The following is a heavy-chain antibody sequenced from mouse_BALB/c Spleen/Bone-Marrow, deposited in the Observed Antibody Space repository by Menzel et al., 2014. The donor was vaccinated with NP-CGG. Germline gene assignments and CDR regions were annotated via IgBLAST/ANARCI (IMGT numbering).Heavy chain of an antibody. CDR2: IDPENGNT. V-gene: IGHV14-1*02. Sequence: VQLQQSGAELVRPGALVKLSYKASGFNIKDYYMHWVKQRPEQGLEWIGWIDPENGNTIYDPKFQGKASITADTSSNTAYLQLSSLTSEDTAVYYCARGVSRGGYYAMDYWGQGTSVTVSS. J-gene: IGHJ4*01. D-gene: IGHD2-13*01. CDR3: ARGVSRGGYYAMDY. CDR1: GFNIKDYY.